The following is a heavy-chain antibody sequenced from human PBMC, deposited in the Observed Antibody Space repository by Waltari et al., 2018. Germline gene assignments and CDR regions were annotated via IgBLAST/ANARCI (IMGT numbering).Heavy chain of an antibody. CDR3: AKDDGDSPNYGMDV. CDR2: STSDATD. Sequence: QVQLVESGGGVVQPGGSLRLSCAASGFSFSRFGMHWVRQTPGKGMEWVTVSTSDATDKYADAVKGRFTISRDNSKNTLSLQMNSLRPEDTAVYYCAKDDGDSPNYGMDVWGQGTMVTVSS. J-gene: IGHJ6*02. V-gene: IGHV3-30*18. CDR1: GFSFSRFG. D-gene: IGHD4-17*01.